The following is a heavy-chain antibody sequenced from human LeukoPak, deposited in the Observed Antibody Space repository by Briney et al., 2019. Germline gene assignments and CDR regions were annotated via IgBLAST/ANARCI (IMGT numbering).Heavy chain of an antibody. J-gene: IGHJ4*02. Sequence: GGSLRLSCAASGFSFSTYWMSWVRQAPGKGLGWVANIKHDGSEKYYVDSVKGRFTISRDNAKNSLYLQMNSLRAEDTAVYYCARDQRLLGYCSGTSCYPLYFDYWGQGTLVTVSS. CDR3: ARDQRLLGYCSGTSCYPLYFDY. V-gene: IGHV3-7*01. CDR2: IKHDGSEK. CDR1: GFSFSTYW. D-gene: IGHD2-2*01.